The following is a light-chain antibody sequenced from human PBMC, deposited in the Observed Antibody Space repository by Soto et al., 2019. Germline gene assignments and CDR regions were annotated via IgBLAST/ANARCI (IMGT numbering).Light chain of an antibody. J-gene: IGLJ2*01. CDR2: DVT. V-gene: IGLV2-11*01. CDR1: SSDVGGHNY. CDR3: QSYDSSLSGTDVV. Sequence: QSALTQPRSVSGSPGQSVTISCTGTSSDVGGHNYVSWYQHHPGKAPKLIIYDVTKRPSGVPDRFSGSKSGNTASLTVSGLQGEDEADYYCQSYDSSLSGTDVVFGGGTKLTVL.